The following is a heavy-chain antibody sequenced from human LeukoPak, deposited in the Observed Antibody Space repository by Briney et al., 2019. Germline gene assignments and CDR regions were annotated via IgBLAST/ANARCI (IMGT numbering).Heavy chain of an antibody. CDR2: IYYSGST. CDR3: ARDSPNRNYYDSSGLFDY. D-gene: IGHD3-22*01. J-gene: IGHJ4*02. CDR1: GGSISSYY. V-gene: IGHV4-59*01. Sequence: PSETLSLTCTVSGGSISSYYWSWIRQPPGKGLEWIGYIYYSGSTNYNPSLKNRVTISVDTSKNQFSLKLSSVTAADTAVYYCARDSPNRNYYDSSGLFDYWGQGTLVTVSS.